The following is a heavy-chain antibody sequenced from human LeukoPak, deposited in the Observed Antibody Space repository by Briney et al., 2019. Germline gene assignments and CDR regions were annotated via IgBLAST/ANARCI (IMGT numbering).Heavy chain of an antibody. V-gene: IGHV1-69*01. J-gene: IGHJ4*02. CDR1: GGTFSSYA. Sequence: ASVKVSCKASGGTFSSYAISWVRQAPGQGLEWMGGIIPIFGTANYAQKFQGRVTITADESTSTAYMELSSLRSEDTAVYYCAREARIAPTGYLDSWGQGTLVTVSS. D-gene: IGHD6-13*01. CDR2: IIPIFGTA. CDR3: AREARIAPTGYLDS.